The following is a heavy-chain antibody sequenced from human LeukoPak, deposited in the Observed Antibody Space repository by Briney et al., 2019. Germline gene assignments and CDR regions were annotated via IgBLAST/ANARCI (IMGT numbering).Heavy chain of an antibody. CDR1: GFTFSNYA. D-gene: IGHD3-16*01. CDR2: ISGSGGST. Sequence: GGSLRLSCAASGFTFSNYAMSWVRQAPGKGLEWVSTISGSGGSTYSADSVKGRFTISRENSKNTLYLQMNSLRAEDTAVYYCAKLWGDPRNYLSHCDLWGRGTLVTVSS. J-gene: IGHJ2*01. CDR3: AKLWGDPRNYLSHCDL. V-gene: IGHV3-23*01.